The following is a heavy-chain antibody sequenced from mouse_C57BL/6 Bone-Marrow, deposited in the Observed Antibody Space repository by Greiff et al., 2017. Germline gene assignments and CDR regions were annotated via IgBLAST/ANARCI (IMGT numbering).Heavy chain of an antibody. CDR1: GYTFTSYW. J-gene: IGHJ4*01. CDR2: IYPGSGST. V-gene: IGHV1-55*01. CDR3: AHYYGSSYAMDY. Sequence: QVQLQQPGAELVKPGASVKMSCKASGYTFTSYWITWVKQRPGQGLEWIGDIYPGSGSTNYNEKFKSKATLTVDTSSSTAYMQLSSPTSEDSAVYYCAHYYGSSYAMDYWGQGTSVTVSS. D-gene: IGHD1-1*01.